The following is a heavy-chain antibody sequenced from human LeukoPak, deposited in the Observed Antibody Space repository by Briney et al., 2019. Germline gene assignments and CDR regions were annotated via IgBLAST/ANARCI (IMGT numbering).Heavy chain of an antibody. CDR3: ARERSEEYSNSSNWFDP. V-gene: IGHV4-59*01. CDR2: IYYSGST. CDR1: GGSISSYY. Sequence: SETLSLTCTVSGGSISSYYWSWIRQPPGKGLEWIGYIYYSGSTNYNPSLKSRITISVDTSKNQFSLKLSSVTAADTAVYYCARERSEEYSNSSNWFDPWGQGTLVTVSS. D-gene: IGHD6-6*01. J-gene: IGHJ5*02.